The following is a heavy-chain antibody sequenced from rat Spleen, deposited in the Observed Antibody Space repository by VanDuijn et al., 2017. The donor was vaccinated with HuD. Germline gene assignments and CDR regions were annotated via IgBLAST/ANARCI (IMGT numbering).Heavy chain of an antibody. Sequence: EVQLQESGPGLVKPSQSLSLTCSVTGYSITSNYWDWIRKFPGNKMEWIGHISYSGSTNYNPSLKSRISITRDTSKNQVFLQVNSVTTEDTATYYCGRDNNYKAYWGQGVMVTVSS. CDR1: GYSITSNY. V-gene: IGHV3-1*01. CDR3: GRDNNYKAY. J-gene: IGHJ2*01. D-gene: IGHD1-10*01. CDR2: ISYSGST.